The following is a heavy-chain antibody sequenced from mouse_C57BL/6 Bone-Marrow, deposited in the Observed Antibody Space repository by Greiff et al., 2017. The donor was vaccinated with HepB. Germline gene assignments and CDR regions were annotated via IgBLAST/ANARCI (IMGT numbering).Heavy chain of an antibody. V-gene: IGHV1-69*01. D-gene: IGHD1-1*01. CDR1: GYTFTSYW. J-gene: IGHJ3*01. Sequence: QVQLQQSGAELVMPGASVKLSCKASGYTFTSYWMHWVKQRPGQGLEWIGEIDPSDSYTNYNQKFKGKSTLTVDKSSSTASMQLSSLTSEDSAVYYCAIVGPEYYGSSYAWFAYWGQGTLVTVSA. CDR3: AIVGPEYYGSSYAWFAY. CDR2: IDPSDSYT.